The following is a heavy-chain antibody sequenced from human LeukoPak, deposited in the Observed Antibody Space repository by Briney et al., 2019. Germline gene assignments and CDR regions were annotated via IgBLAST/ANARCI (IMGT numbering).Heavy chain of an antibody. CDR3: ARENVEMATIFFDY. D-gene: IGHD5-24*01. Sequence: SVKVSCKASGGTFSSYAISWVRQAPGQGLEWMGGIVPIFGTANYAQKFQGRVTITTDESTSTAYMELSSLRSEDTAVYYCARENVEMATIFFDYWGQGTLVTVSS. V-gene: IGHV1-69*05. CDR2: IVPIFGTA. J-gene: IGHJ4*02. CDR1: GGTFSSYA.